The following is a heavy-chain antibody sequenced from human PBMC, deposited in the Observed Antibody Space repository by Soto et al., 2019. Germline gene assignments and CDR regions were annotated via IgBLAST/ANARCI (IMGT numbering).Heavy chain of an antibody. Sequence: EVQLLESGGGLVQPGGSLRLSCAASGFTFSSYAMNWVRQGPGKGLEWVSAISGSAPSTYYADSVKGRFTISRDNSKNTLYLQMNSLRAEDTAVYYCAKGSYAHPVYWVAPWGQGTLVTVSS. CDR1: GFTFSSYA. D-gene: IGHD3-16*01. CDR3: AKGSYAHPVYWVAP. CDR2: ISGSAPST. V-gene: IGHV3-23*01. J-gene: IGHJ5*02.